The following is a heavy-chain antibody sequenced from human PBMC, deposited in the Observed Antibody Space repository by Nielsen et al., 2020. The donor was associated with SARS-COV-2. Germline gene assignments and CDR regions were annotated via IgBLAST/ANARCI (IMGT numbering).Heavy chain of an antibody. CDR3: ARDTTYYDFWSGPTQDNWFDP. J-gene: IGHJ5*02. Sequence: WIRQPPGKGLEWIGEINHSGSTNYNLSLKSRVTISVDTSKNQFSLKLSSVTAADTAVYYCARDTTYYDFWSGPTQDNWFDPWGQGTLVTVSS. CDR2: INHSGST. D-gene: IGHD3-3*01. V-gene: IGHV4-34*01.